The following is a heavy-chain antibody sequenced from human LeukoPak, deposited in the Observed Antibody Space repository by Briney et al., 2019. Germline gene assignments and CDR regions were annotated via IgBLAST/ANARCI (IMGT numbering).Heavy chain of an antibody. CDR2: IYYTGST. D-gene: IGHD6-19*01. CDR3: ATGRAYSSVDY. V-gene: IGHV4-59*01. J-gene: IGHJ4*02. Sequence: SETLSLTCTVSGGSISSYYWSWIRQPPGRGLEWIGCIYYTGSTNYNPSLKSRVTISVDTSKNQFSLKLSSVTAADTAVYYCATGRAYSSVDYWGQGTLVTVSS. CDR1: GGSISSYY.